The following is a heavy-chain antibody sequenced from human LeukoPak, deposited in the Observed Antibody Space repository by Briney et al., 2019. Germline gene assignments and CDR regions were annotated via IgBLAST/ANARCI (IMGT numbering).Heavy chain of an antibody. V-gene: IGHV5-51*01. CDR3: ARHSIAAAGDY. CDR2: IYPGDSDT. D-gene: IGHD6-13*01. Sequence: GESLKIYCKASGYTFTKYSIGLVRQLPGKGLEWMGIIYPGDSDTRYSPSFQGQVTISADKSISTAYLQWSSLKASDTAMYYCARHSIAAAGDYCGPGTLVTVFS. CDR1: GYTFTKYS. J-gene: IGHJ4*02.